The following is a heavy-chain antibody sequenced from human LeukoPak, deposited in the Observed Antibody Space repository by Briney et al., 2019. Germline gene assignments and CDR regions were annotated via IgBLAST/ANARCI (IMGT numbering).Heavy chain of an antibody. D-gene: IGHD3-10*01. V-gene: IGHV5-51*01. J-gene: IGHJ4*02. CDR1: AYSFTTYW. CDR3: ARRMVRGVITSPFDY. CDR2: IYPGDSDT. Sequence: GESLKISCKGSAYSFTTYWIGWVRQMPGKGLEWMGIIYPGDSDTRYSPSFEGQVTISADKSISTAYLQWSSLKASDTAMYYCARRMVRGVITSPFDYWGQGTLVTVSS.